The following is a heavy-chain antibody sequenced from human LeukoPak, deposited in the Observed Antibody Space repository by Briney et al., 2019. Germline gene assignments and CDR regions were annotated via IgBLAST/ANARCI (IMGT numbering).Heavy chain of an antibody. V-gene: IGHV1-2*02. CDR2: ISPNRGGT. CDR3: ARDVLVGGSHKFDY. D-gene: IGHD3-10*01. J-gene: IGHJ4*02. CDR1: GYTFTGYY. Sequence: ASVKVSCKASGYTFTGYYVHWVRQAPGQGLEWMGWISPNRGGTNHAPKFQGRVTMASDTSINTAYMELSRLTSDDTAVYYCARDVLVGGSHKFDYWGQGTLVTVSS.